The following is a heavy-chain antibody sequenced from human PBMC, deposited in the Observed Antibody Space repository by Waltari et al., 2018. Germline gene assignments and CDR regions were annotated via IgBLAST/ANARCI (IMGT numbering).Heavy chain of an antibody. CDR1: GFTFSSYG. J-gene: IGHJ6*02. D-gene: IGHD3-3*01. CDR3: ARDHYDFWSGQYYYYYYGMDV. V-gene: IGHV3-33*01. CDR2: IWYDGSNK. Sequence: QVQLVASGGGVVQPGRSLRLSCAASGFTFSSYGMPWVRQAPGKGLEGVAVIWYDGSNKYYADSVKGRFTISRDNSKNTLYLQMNSLRAEDTAVYYCARDHYDFWSGQYYYYYYGMDVWGQGTTVTVSS.